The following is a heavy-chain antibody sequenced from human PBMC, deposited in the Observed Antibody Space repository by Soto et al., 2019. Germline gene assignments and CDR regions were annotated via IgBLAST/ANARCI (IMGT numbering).Heavy chain of an antibody. CDR2: IYHTGIT. J-gene: IGHJ4*02. CDR3: ARDDSGSYHFDY. CDR1: GGSISSYY. V-gene: IGHV4-59*06. Sequence: PSETLSLTCTVSGGSISSYYWSWIRQSPGKGLEWIGYIYHTGITYYNPSLKSRVTISVDTSKNQFSLKLSSVTAADTAVYYCARDDSGSYHFDYWGQGTLVTVSS. D-gene: IGHD3-10*01.